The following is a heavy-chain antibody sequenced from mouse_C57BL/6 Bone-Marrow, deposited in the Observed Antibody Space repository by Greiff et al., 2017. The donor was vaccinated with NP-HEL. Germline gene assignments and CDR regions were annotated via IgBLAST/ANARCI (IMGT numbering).Heavy chain of an antibody. CDR2: IDPENGDT. D-gene: IGHD2-1*01. CDR1: GFNIKDDY. V-gene: IGHV14-4*01. Sequence: VQLQQSGAELVRPGASVKLSCTASGFNIKDDYMHWVKQRPEQGLEWIGWIDPENGDTEYASKFQGKATITADTSSNTAYLQLSSLTSEDTAVYYSPTNGNFDYWGQGTTLTVSS. CDR3: PTNGNFDY. J-gene: IGHJ2*01.